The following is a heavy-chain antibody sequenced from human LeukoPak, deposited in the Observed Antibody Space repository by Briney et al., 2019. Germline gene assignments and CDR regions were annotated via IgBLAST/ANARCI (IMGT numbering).Heavy chain of an antibody. J-gene: IGHJ4*02. CDR2: IYYSGST. Sequence: SETLSLTCTVSGGSFSSYYWSWIRQPPGKGLEWIGYIYYSGSTDYNPSLKSRVTISVETSKNQFSLNLSSVTAADTAVYYCARCRLARSPYFDYWGQGTLVTVSS. CDR1: GGSFSSYY. D-gene: IGHD6-19*01. V-gene: IGHV4-59*01. CDR3: ARCRLARSPYFDY.